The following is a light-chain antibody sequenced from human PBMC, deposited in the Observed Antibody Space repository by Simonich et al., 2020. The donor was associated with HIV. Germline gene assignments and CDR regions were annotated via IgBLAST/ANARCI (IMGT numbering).Light chain of an antibody. J-gene: IGKJ1*01. CDR3: QQYNSYWT. CDR2: KAS. CDR1: QGISSW. V-gene: IGKV1-5*03. Sequence: DIQMTQSPSSVSASVGDRVTLTCRASQGISSWLAWYQQKPGKAPKLLIYKASSLESGVPSRFSGSGSGTEFTLTIASLQPDDSATYYCQQYNSYWTFGQGTKVEIK.